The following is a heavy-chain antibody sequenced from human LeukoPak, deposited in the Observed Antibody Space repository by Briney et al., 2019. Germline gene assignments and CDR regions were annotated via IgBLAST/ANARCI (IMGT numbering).Heavy chain of an antibody. CDR3: ARDKGTSYLSSFDY. V-gene: IGHV3-7*01. D-gene: IGHD6-6*01. J-gene: IGHJ4*02. CDR1: GFTFSRYW. Sequence: GGSLRLSCAASGFTFSRYWMSWVRQAPGKGLEWVANIKADGSENHYVGSVKGRFTISRDNTKNSLYLQMNSLRAADTAVYYCARDKGTSYLSSFDYWGQGTLITVSS. CDR2: IKADGSEN.